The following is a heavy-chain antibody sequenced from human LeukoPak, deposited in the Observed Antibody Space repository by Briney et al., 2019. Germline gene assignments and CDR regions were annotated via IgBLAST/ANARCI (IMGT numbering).Heavy chain of an antibody. J-gene: IGHJ1*01. V-gene: IGHV4-39*01. Sequence: SETLSLTCSLSGDSISRSDSYWDWISQAPGKGLEWIGTIYDSGRTYYSPTLKSRVTMSGDRSNNQFSLNMRSVTAADTAVYYCARRRYYDGSGYLEWGQGTLLSVSS. CDR1: GDSISRSDSY. CDR2: IYDSGRT. CDR3: ARRRYYDGSGYLE. D-gene: IGHD3-22*01.